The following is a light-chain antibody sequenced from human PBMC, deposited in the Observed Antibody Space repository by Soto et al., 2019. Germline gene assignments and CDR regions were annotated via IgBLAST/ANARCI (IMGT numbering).Light chain of an antibody. CDR2: KAS. J-gene: IGKJ1*01. CDR3: QQYDTYWT. Sequence: DIQMTQSPSILSASVGDRVTITCRASQSINSWLAWYQQKPGTAPNLLIYKASTLESGVPSRFSGSGSGTEFTLTISSLQPDDFATYYCQQYDTYWTFGQGTKVEIK. CDR1: QSINSW. V-gene: IGKV1-5*03.